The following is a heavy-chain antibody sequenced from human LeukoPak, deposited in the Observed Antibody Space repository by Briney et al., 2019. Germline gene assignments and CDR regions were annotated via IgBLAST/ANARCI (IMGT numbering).Heavy chain of an antibody. CDR1: GFTFSSYA. CDR3: ARDRVRGPPPYDAFDI. Sequence: GGSLRLSCAASGFTFSSYAMHWVRQAPGKGLEWVAVISYDGSNKYYADSVKGRFTISRDNSKNTLYLQMNSLGAEDTAVYYCARDRVRGPPPYDAFDIWGQGTMVTVSS. CDR2: ISYDGSNK. J-gene: IGHJ3*02. D-gene: IGHD3-10*01. V-gene: IGHV3-30-3*01.